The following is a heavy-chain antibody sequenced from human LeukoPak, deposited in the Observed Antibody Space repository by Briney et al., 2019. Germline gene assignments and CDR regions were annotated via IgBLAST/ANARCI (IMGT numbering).Heavy chain of an antibody. CDR2: ISYDGSNK. Sequence: PGRSLRLSCAASGFTFSSYAMHWVRQAPGKGLEWVAVISYDGSNKYYADSVKGRFTISRDNSKNTLYLQMNSLRAEDTAVYYCARDPERLWFGELSGGYYFYYWGQGTLVTVSS. J-gene: IGHJ4*02. CDR1: GFTFSSYA. CDR3: ARDPERLWFGELSGGYYFYY. D-gene: IGHD3-10*01. V-gene: IGHV3-30*04.